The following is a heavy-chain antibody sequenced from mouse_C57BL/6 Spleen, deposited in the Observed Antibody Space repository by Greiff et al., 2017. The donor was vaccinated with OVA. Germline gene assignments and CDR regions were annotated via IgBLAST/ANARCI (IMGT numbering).Heavy chain of an antibody. Sequence: EVKLMESGGGLVKPGGSPKLSCAASGFTFSDYGMHWVRQAPEKGLEWVAYISSGSSTIYYADTVKGRFPISRDNAKNTLFLQMTSLRSEDTAMYYCARRRAGAGVFDYWGQGTTLTVSS. D-gene: IGHD3-1*01. J-gene: IGHJ2*01. V-gene: IGHV5-17*01. CDR3: ARRRAGAGVFDY. CDR2: ISSGSSTI. CDR1: GFTFSDYG.